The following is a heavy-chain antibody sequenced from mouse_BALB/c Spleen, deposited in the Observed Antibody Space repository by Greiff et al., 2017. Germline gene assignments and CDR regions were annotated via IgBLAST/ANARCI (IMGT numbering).Heavy chain of an antibody. D-gene: IGHD2-1*01. CDR1: GYSITSDYA. Sequence: DVKLQESGPGLVKPSQSLSLTCTVTGYSITSDYAWNWIRQFPGNKLEWMGYISYSGSTSYNPSLKSRISITRDTSKNQFFLQLNSVTTEDTATYYCAREGNSYAMDYWGQGTSVTVSS. CDR2: ISYSGST. J-gene: IGHJ4*01. CDR3: AREGNSYAMDY. V-gene: IGHV3-2*02.